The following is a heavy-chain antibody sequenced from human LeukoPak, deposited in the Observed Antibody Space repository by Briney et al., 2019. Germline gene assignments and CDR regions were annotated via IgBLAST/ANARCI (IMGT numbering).Heavy chain of an antibody. CDR2: INPNSGGT. J-gene: IGHJ5*02. V-gene: IGHV1-2*02. CDR3: ARDSWYHWFDP. D-gene: IGHD6-13*01. CDR1: GYTFTGYY. Sequence: GASVKVSCKASGYTFTGYYMHWVRQAPGQGLEWMGWINPNSGGTNYAQKFQGRVTMTRDTSISTAYMELRSLRSDDTAVYYCARDSWYHWFDPWGQGTRVTVSS.